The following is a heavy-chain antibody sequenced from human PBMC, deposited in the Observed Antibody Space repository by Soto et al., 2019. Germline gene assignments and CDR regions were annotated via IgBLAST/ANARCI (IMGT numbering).Heavy chain of an antibody. Sequence: SPSLTCTVSGGSISSGDYYWSWIRQPPGKGLEWIGYIYYSGSTYYNPSLKSRVTKSVDTSKNQFSLKLSSVTAADTAVYYCAREASRYCSSTSCYRRNWFDPWGQGTLVTVSS. CDR1: GGSISSGDYY. CDR3: AREASRYCSSTSCYRRNWFDP. CDR2: IYYSGST. V-gene: IGHV4-30-4*01. J-gene: IGHJ5*02. D-gene: IGHD2-2*01.